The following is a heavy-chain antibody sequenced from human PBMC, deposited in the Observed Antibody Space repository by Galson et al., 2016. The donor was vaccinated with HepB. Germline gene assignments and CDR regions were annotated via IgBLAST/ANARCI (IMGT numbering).Heavy chain of an antibody. CDR2: IYRSGTT. D-gene: IGHD1-14*01. CDR1: GGSISSEKW. Sequence: SETLSLTCGVSGGSISSEKWWNWVRQSPERGLEWIGEIYRSGTTIYNPSFEPRVTISLDASNNQSSLSLRSVTAADTAVYYCARSLGNWNHHLGRFDPWGQGTLVTVSS. V-gene: IGHV4-4*02. CDR3: ARSLGNWNHHLGRFDP. J-gene: IGHJ5*02.